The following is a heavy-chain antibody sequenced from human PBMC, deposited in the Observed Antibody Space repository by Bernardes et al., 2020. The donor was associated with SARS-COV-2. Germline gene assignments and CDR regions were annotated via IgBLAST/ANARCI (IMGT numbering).Heavy chain of an antibody. V-gene: IGHV3-48*02. CDR1: GFTFSSYT. D-gene: IGHD3-3*01. CDR2: ISGSSSTI. CDR3: AAMDHDFWSGPSAYYYYAMDV. Sequence: GGSLRLSRAASGFTFSSYTMNWVRQGPGKGLEWVSYISGSSSTIYYADSVKGRFTISRDNAKNSLYLQMNSLRDEDTAVYYCAAMDHDFWSGPSAYYYYAMDVWGQGTTVTVSS. J-gene: IGHJ6*02.